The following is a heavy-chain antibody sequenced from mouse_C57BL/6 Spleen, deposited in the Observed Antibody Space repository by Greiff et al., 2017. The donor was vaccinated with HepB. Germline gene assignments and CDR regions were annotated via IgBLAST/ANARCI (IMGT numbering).Heavy chain of an antibody. CDR2: INPNYGTT. Sequence: EVQLQQSGPELVKPGASVKISCKASGYSFTDYNMNWVKQSNGKSLEWIGVINPNYGTTSYNQKFKGKATLTVDQSSSTAYMQLNSLTSEDSAVYYCARSTYYGSSLHWYFDVWGTGTTVTVSS. D-gene: IGHD1-1*01. J-gene: IGHJ1*03. CDR1: GYSFTDYN. V-gene: IGHV1-39*01. CDR3: ARSTYYGSSLHWYFDV.